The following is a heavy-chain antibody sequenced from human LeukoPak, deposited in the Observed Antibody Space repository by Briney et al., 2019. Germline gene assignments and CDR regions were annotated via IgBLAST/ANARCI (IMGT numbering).Heavy chain of an antibody. CDR3: ARGRREEAGTWFDP. CDR1: CGSISSSNW. Sequence: SETLSLTCAVACGSISSSNWWMWVRHPPGKGRKGMGEIHHSGSTNYNPSLERLVTTSVDKSKNQCSLKLRSVTAAETAVYYCARGRREEAGTWFDPWGQGTLVTVYS. J-gene: IGHJ5*02. V-gene: IGHV4-4*02. CDR2: IHHSGST. D-gene: IGHD1-14*01.